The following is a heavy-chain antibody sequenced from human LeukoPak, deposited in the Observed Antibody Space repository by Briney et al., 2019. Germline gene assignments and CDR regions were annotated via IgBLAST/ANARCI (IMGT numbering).Heavy chain of an antibody. V-gene: IGHV4-34*01. Sequence: SETLSLTCAVYGGSFSGYYWSWIRQPPGKGLEWIGEINHSGSTNYNPSPKSRVTLSVDTSKKQFSLKLSSVTAADTTVHYCAREALKGFDYWGQGTLVTVSS. D-gene: IGHD4/OR15-4a*01. J-gene: IGHJ4*02. CDR3: AREALKGFDY. CDR2: INHSGST. CDR1: GGSFSGYY.